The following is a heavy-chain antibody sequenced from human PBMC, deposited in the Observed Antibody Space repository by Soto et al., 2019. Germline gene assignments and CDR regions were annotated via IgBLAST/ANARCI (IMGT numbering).Heavy chain of an antibody. CDR3: ARGNVVVVAATLHYYYAMDV. V-gene: IGHV1-69*02. D-gene: IGHD2-15*01. J-gene: IGHJ6*02. CDR2: IIPILGIA. CDR1: GGTFSSYT. Sequence: QVQLVQSGAEVKKPGSSVKVSCKASGGTFSSYTISWVRQAPGQGLEWMGRIIPILGIANYAQKFQGRVTINGDKSTVTAYMALSSLRSEDTAVYYCARGNVVVVAATLHYYYAMDVWGQGTTVTVSS.